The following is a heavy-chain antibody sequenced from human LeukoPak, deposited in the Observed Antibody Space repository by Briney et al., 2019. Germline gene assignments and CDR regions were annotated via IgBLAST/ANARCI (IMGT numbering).Heavy chain of an antibody. D-gene: IGHD1-26*01. V-gene: IGHV3-23*01. CDR2: ISGSGGST. CDR3: AREVVTWELTRGYFDC. CDR1: GFTFSSYA. J-gene: IGHJ4*02. Sequence: GGSLRLSCAASGFTFSSYAMSWVRSAPGEGLEWVSAISGSGGSTYYADSVKGRFTISRDNSKNTLYLQMNSLRAEDTAVYYCAREVVTWELTRGYFDCWGQGTLVTVSS.